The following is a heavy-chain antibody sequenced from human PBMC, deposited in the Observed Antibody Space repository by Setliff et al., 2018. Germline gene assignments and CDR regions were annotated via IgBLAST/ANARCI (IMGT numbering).Heavy chain of an antibody. CDR2: ISADNGHT. CDR3: ARERAYDGINYYGMDV. V-gene: IGHV1-18*01. J-gene: IGHJ6*01. CDR1: GYTFSSYG. Sequence: ASVKVSCKTSGYTFSSYGISWVRQAPGQGLQWMGWISADNGHTKNVQEFQGRVTMTTDTTTSTAYMELRSLRSDDTAVYYCARERAYDGINYYGMDVWGQGATVTVSS. D-gene: IGHD3-22*01.